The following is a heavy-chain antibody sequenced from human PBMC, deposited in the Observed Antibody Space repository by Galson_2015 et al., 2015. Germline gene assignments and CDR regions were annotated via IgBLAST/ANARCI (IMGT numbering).Heavy chain of an antibody. Sequence: SETLSLTCTVSGGSISSYYWSWIRQPPGKGLEWIGYIYYSGSTNYNPSLKSRVTISVDTSKNQFSLKLSSVTAADTAVYYCARGYYGDYDAFDIWGQGTMVTVSS. V-gene: IGHV4-59*01. CDR3: ARGYYGDYDAFDI. CDR1: GGSISSYY. J-gene: IGHJ3*02. D-gene: IGHD4-17*01. CDR2: IYYSGST.